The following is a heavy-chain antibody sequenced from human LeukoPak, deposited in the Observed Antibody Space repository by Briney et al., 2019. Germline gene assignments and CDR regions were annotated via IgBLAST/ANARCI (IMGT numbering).Heavy chain of an antibody. D-gene: IGHD6-19*01. Sequence: GGSLRLSCAPSGFIFSDYWFHWVRQTPGQGLVWVAAINRDGTGTSHADSVRGRFTVSRDNAKNTPYLQLNSLRADDTAVYYCARGLSYAVAYGDYWGQGTLVTVSS. CDR3: ARGLSYAVAYGDY. CDR1: GFIFSDYW. CDR2: INRDGTGT. J-gene: IGHJ4*02. V-gene: IGHV3-74*01.